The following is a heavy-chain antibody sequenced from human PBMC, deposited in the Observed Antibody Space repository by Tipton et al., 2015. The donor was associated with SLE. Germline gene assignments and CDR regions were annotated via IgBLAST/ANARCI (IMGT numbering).Heavy chain of an antibody. CDR2: IKQDGSDI. CDR1: GFTFSDHW. V-gene: IGHV3-7*01. CDR3: ARDDSSGGFDI. Sequence: SLRLSCAASGFTFSDHWMNWARQAPGKGLQWVANIKQDGSDIYYLDSVKGRFTISRDNTKDSLFLQMDSLRAEDTAVYYCARDDSSGGFDIWGQGTAVTVSS. D-gene: IGHD3-10*01. J-gene: IGHJ3*02.